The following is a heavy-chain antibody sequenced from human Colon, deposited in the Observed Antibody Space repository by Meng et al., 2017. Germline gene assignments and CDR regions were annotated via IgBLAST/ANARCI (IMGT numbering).Heavy chain of an antibody. CDR2: IRNKANNYAT. V-gene: IGHV3-73*01. CDR3: SRHYDYGDYGELE. Sequence: GESLKISCAASESTFSGSAVHWVRQASGKGLEWIGRIRNKANNYATGYAASLKGRFSIARDDSKNTEYLQINSLKTEDTAVYYCSRHYDYGDYGELEWGQGTLVTVSS. D-gene: IGHD4-17*01. J-gene: IGHJ4*02. CDR1: ESTFSGSA.